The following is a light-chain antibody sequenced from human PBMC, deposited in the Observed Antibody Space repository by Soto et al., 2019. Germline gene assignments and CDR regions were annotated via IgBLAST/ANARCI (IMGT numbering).Light chain of an antibody. Sequence: LTQSPASLSLSPGERATLSCRASQTVGISLAWYQHKPGQPPRLLLYDASKRATGIPARFGGSGSGTDFTLTISSLEPEDFAVYYCQQRTNWLFTFGPGTKVDIK. J-gene: IGKJ3*01. V-gene: IGKV3-11*01. CDR2: DAS. CDR3: QQRTNWLFT. CDR1: QTVGIS.